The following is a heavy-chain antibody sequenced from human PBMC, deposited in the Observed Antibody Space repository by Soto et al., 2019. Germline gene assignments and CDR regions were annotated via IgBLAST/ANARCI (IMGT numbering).Heavy chain of an antibody. J-gene: IGHJ4*02. D-gene: IGHD5-18*01. CDR3: ARREMATANFDY. CDR2: IYYSGST. CDR1: GGSISSYY. V-gene: IGHV4-59*08. Sequence: SETLSLTCTVSGGSISSYYWSWIRQPPGKGLEWIGYIYYSGSTNYNPSLKSRVTISVDTSKNQFSLRLSSVTAADTAVYYCARREMATANFDYSGQGTLVTVSS.